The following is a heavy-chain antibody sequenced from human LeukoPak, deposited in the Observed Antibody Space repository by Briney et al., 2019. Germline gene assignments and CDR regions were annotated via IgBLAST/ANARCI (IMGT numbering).Heavy chain of an antibody. CDR2: IYYSGST. V-gene: IGHV4-59*01. D-gene: IGHD1/OR15-1a*01. Sequence: PSETLPLTCTVSGGSISSYYWSWIRQPPGKGLEWIGYIYYSGSTNYNPSLKSRVTISVDTSKNQFSLKLSSVTAADTAVYYCARGSTSFDWTKDAFDIWGQGTMVTVSS. CDR3: ARGSTSFDWTKDAFDI. J-gene: IGHJ3*02. CDR1: GGSISSYY.